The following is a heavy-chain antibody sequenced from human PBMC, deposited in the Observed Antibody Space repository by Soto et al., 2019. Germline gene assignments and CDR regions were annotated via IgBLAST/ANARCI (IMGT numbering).Heavy chain of an antibody. CDR3: ARGLGDDFWSGYYNYYYYYYMDV. CDR1: GGSFSGYY. Sequence: PSETLSLTCAVYGGSFSGYYWSWIRQPPGKGLEWIGEINHSGSTNYNPSLKSRVTILVDTSKNQFSLKLSSVTAADTAVYYCARGLGDDFWSGYYNYYYYYYMDVWGKGTTVTVSS. J-gene: IGHJ6*03. D-gene: IGHD3-3*01. V-gene: IGHV4-34*01. CDR2: INHSGST.